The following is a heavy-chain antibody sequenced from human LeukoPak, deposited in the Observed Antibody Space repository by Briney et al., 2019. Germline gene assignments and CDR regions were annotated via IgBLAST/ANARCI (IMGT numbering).Heavy chain of an antibody. J-gene: IGHJ5*02. CDR2: INPSGSST. Sequence: ASVKVSCKASGYSFTSHYMHWVRQAPGQGLEWMGLINPSGSSTLYAQKFQGRVTMTRDMSTTTDYMELSSLRSEDTAVYYCARGGDIVVVPAACWFDPWGQGTLVTVSS. CDR3: ARGGDIVVVPAACWFDP. CDR1: GYSFTSHY. D-gene: IGHD2-2*01. V-gene: IGHV1-46*01.